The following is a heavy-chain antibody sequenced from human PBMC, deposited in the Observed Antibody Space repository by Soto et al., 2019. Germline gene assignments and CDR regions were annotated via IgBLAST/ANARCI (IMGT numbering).Heavy chain of an antibody. J-gene: IGHJ3*02. CDR1: GYSFTSYW. Sequence: GESLKISCKGSGYSFTSYWIGWVRQMPGKGLEWMGIIYPGDSDTRYSPSFQGQVTISADKSISTAYLQWSSLKASDTAMYYCARILPSGYCSGGSCYRGAFDIWGQGTMVT. V-gene: IGHV5-51*01. CDR2: IYPGDSDT. D-gene: IGHD2-15*01. CDR3: ARILPSGYCSGGSCYRGAFDI.